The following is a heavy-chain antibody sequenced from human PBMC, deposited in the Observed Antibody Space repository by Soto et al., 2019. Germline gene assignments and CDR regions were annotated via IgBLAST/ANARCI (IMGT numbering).Heavy chain of an antibody. CDR2: IRSKANSYAT. J-gene: IGHJ5*02. CDR3: TRHSPLHYYDSSGYYYWFDP. CDR1: GFTFSGSA. Sequence: GGSLRLSCAASGFTFSGSAMHWVRQASGKGLEWVGRIRSKANSYATAYAASVKGRFTISRDDSKNTAYLQMNGLKTEDTAVYYCTRHSPLHYYDSSGYYYWFDPWGQGTLVTSPQ. V-gene: IGHV3-73*01. D-gene: IGHD3-22*01.